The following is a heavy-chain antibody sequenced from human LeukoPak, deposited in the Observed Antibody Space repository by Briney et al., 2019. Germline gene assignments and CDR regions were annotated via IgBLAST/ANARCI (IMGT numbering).Heavy chain of an antibody. CDR2: ISGSGGTT. V-gene: IGHV3-23*01. CDR1: GVTFRNYG. D-gene: IGHD5-12*01. Sequence: GGTLRLSCAASGVTFRNYGMNWVRQAPGKGLEWVSTISGSGGTTYYADSVKGRSTISRDNSKNTLYLQMNSLRAEDTAVYYCAKEKGGYGIYYYMDVWGKGTTVTVSS. J-gene: IGHJ6*03. CDR3: AKEKGGYGIYYYMDV.